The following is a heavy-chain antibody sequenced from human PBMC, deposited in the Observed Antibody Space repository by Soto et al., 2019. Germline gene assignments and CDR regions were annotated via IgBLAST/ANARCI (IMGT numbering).Heavy chain of an antibody. J-gene: IGHJ4*02. CDR1: GGTFSSYA. CDR2: IIPISGTA. D-gene: IGHD3-22*01. Sequence: GASGKVSCKASGGTFSSYAISWVRQAPGQGLEWMGGIIPISGTANYAQKFQGRVTITADKSTSTAYMELSSLRSEDTAVYYCARDSDYYDMGYWGQGTLVTVSS. V-gene: IGHV1-69*06. CDR3: ARDSDYYDMGY.